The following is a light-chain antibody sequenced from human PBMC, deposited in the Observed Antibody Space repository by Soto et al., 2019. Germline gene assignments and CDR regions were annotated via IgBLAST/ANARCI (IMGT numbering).Light chain of an antibody. V-gene: IGKV1-9*01. Sequence: GDRVTITCRASQGISSYLAWYQQKPGKAPKLLIYAASTLQSGVPSRFSGSGSGTDFTLTISSLQHEDFANYYCQQLNSYHSITFGQGTRLENK. CDR3: QQLNSYHSIT. CDR2: AAS. J-gene: IGKJ5*01. CDR1: QGISSY.